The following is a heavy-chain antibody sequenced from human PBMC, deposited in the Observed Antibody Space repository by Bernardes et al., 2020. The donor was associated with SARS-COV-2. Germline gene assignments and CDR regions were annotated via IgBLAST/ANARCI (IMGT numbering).Heavy chain of an antibody. J-gene: IGHJ5*02. D-gene: IGHD6-13*01. CDR1: GYSFTSYW. CDR2: IYPGDSDT. CDR3: ARLVRDSSSWEPNWFDP. Sequence: GESLKISCKGSGYSFTSYWIGWVRQMPGKGLEWMGIIYPGDSDTRYSPSFQGQVTISADKSISTAYLQWSSLKASDTAMYYCARLVRDSSSWEPNWFDPWGQGTLVTVSS. V-gene: IGHV5-51*01.